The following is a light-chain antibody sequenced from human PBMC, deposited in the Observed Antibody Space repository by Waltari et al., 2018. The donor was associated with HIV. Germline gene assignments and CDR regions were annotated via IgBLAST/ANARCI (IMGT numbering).Light chain of an antibody. V-gene: IGLV3-9*01. CDR2: RDN. J-gene: IGLJ2*01. CDR1: NIGSKN. CDR3: QVWDSSTV. Sequence: SYELTQPLSVSVALGQTARITCGGNNIGSKNVHWYQQKPGQAPVLVIYRDNNRPSWIPERFSGSKSGNTATLTISIAQAGDEADDYCQVWDSSTVFGGGTKLTVL.